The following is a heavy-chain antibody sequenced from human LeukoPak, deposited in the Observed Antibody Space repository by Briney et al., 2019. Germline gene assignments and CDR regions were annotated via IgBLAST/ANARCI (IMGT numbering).Heavy chain of an antibody. CDR2: ISRAGGNI. CDR3: ARAAHSGRSSRYFDR. J-gene: IGHJ4*02. V-gene: IGHV3-11*01. Sequence: GGSLTLSCTASGFIFDDYYMSWLRQAAGRGLEWLSYISRAGGNIYEAARLNGRLTIPSDNDENPLYLQINSLRDEGTAVYYCARAAHSGRSSRYFDRWRERTLVT. CDR1: GFIFDDYY. D-gene: IGHD6-19*01.